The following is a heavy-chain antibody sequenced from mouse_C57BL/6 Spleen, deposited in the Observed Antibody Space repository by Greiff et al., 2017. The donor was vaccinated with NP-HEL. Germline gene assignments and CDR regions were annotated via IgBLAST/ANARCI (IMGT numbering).Heavy chain of an antibody. J-gene: IGHJ4*01. CDR2: INPYNGDT. CDR3: AREGIYYGSTYYAMDY. V-gene: IGHV1-20*01. D-gene: IGHD1-1*01. CDR1: GYSFTGYF. Sequence: EVQLQESGPELVKPGDSVKISCKASGYSFTGYFMNWVMQSHGKSLEWIGRINPYNGDTFYNQKFKGKATLTVDKSSSTAHMELRSLTSEDSAVYYCAREGIYYGSTYYAMDYWGQGTSVTVSS.